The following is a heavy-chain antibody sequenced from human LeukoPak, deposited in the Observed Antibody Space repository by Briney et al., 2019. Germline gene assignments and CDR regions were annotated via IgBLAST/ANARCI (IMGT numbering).Heavy chain of an antibody. Sequence: GGSLRLSCVASGFTFSSYNMNWVRQAPGKGLEWVSSISSRSSYIYYADSVKGRFTISRDNAKNSLYLQMNSLRAEDTAVYYCAELGITMIGGVWGKGTTVTISS. V-gene: IGHV3-21*01. CDR1: GFTFSSYN. J-gene: IGHJ6*04. D-gene: IGHD3-10*02. CDR2: ISSRSSYI. CDR3: AELGITMIGGV.